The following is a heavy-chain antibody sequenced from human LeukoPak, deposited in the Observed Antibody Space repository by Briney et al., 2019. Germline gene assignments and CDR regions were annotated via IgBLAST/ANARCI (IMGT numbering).Heavy chain of an antibody. D-gene: IGHD6-19*01. J-gene: IGHJ6*02. Sequence: PGGSLRLSCAASEFSFSSYTMNWVRQAPGKGLKWVSYISSSSTYIYYADSVKGRFTISRDNARNSLFLQMHSLRAEDTAVYYCASRTPRYSSGWPGAYYYGMDVWGQGTTVTVSS. CDR2: ISSSSTYI. CDR3: ASRTPRYSSGWPGAYYYGMDV. V-gene: IGHV3-21*01. CDR1: EFSFSSYT.